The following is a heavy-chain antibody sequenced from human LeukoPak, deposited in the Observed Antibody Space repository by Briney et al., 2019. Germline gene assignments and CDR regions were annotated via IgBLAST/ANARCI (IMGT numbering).Heavy chain of an antibody. Sequence: AESMMISCRASGYSSTSYCNGWGRQMPPERVVWMGMIYHGDSPTRYSPSFHEHATISTDKTISTAYLQWSSLKASDTAMYYCARPLDRRYSKYVGAMDIWGQGTMVTVSS. CDR3: ARPLDRRYSKYVGAMDI. D-gene: IGHD4-11*01. CDR2: IYHGDSPT. CDR1: GYSSTSYC. J-gene: IGHJ3*02. V-gene: IGHV5-51*01.